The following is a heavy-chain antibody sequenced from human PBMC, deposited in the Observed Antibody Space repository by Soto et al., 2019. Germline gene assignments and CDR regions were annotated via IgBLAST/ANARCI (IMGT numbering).Heavy chain of an antibody. D-gene: IGHD2-15*01. CDR3: ARFKGCSGGSCYSHVDY. Sequence: QVQLVESGGGVVQPGRSLRLSCAASGFTFSGFAMHWVRQAPGKGLEWVAVISYDGSNKYYADSVKGRFTISRDNSKNTLYVQMNSLRAEDTAVYYCARFKGCSGGSCYSHVDYWGQGTLVTVSS. CDR2: ISYDGSNK. J-gene: IGHJ4*02. CDR1: GFTFSGFA. V-gene: IGHV3-30-3*01.